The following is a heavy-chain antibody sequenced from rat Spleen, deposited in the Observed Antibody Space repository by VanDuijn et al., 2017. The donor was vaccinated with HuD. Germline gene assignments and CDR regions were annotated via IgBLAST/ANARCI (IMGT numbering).Heavy chain of an antibody. CDR2: ISSGAGNT. V-gene: IGHV5S13*01. CDR1: GFTFSKYG. D-gene: IGHD1-2*01. Sequence: EVQLVESGGGLVQPGSSLKLSCAASGFTFSKYGMAWVRQAPTKDLEWVASISSGAGNTYYRDSVKGRFPISRDNAKSTLYLQMDSRRSEDTATYYCVRHRDYYNSYVYAFDYWGQGVMVTVSS. CDR3: VRHRDYYNSYVYAFDY. J-gene: IGHJ2*01.